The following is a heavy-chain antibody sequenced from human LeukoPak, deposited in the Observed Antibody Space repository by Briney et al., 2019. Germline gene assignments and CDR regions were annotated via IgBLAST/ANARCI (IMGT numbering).Heavy chain of an antibody. CDR1: GYTFTGYY. D-gene: IGHD6-19*01. CDR2: INPNSGDT. Sequence: ASVKVSCKASGYTFTGYYMHWVRQAPGQGLEWMGWINPNSGDTNYAQKFQGRVTMTRDTSISTAYMELSRLRSDDTAVYYCARDPVAQAVAGGYFYMDVWGKGTTVTISS. CDR3: ARDPVAQAVAGGYFYMDV. J-gene: IGHJ6*03. V-gene: IGHV1-2*02.